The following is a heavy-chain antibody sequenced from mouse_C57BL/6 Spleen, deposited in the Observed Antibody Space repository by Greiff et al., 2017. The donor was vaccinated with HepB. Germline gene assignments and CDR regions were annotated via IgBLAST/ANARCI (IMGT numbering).Heavy chain of an antibody. CDR1: GIDFSRYW. CDR3: AYGSSYGWYCDV. Sequence: EVKLQESGGGLVQPGGSLKLSCAASGIDFSRYWMSWVRRAPGKGLEWIGEINPDSSTINYAPSLKDKFIISRDNAKNTLYLQMSKLRAEDTALYYCAYGSSYGWYCDVWGTGTTVTVSS. V-gene: IGHV4-1*01. J-gene: IGHJ1*03. CDR2: INPDSSTI. D-gene: IGHD1-1*01.